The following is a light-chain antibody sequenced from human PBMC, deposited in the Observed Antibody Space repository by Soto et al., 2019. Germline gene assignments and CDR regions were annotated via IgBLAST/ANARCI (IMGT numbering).Light chain of an antibody. J-gene: IGLJ1*01. Sequence: QSALTQPPSVSGSPGQTVAISCTGTSSDVGSYTRVSWYQQPPGTAPKLMIYDVSDRPSGVPDRFSGSKSGNTASLTISGLQPEDEADYYCSSYTSSSTYVFGTGTKVTVL. V-gene: IGLV2-18*02. CDR2: DVS. CDR1: SSDVGSYTR. CDR3: SSYTSSSTYV.